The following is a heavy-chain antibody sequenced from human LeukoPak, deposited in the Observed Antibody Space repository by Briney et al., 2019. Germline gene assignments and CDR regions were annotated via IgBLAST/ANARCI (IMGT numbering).Heavy chain of an antibody. CDR2: INPNSGGT. D-gene: IGHD6-19*01. J-gene: IGHJ4*02. V-gene: IGHV1-2*02. CDR1: GYTFTGYY. CDR3: AIFGVAGTAATDY. Sequence: GASVKVSCKASGYTFTGYYMHWVRQAPGQGLEWMGWINPNSGGTNYAQKFQGRVTMTRDTSISTAYLELSRLRSDDTAVYYCAIFGVAGTAATDYWGQGTLVTVSS.